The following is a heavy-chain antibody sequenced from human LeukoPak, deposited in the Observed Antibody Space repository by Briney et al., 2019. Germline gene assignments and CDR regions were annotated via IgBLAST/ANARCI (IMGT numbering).Heavy chain of an antibody. V-gene: IGHV4-38-2*02. CDR1: GYSISSGYY. Sequence: PSETLSLTCTASGYSISSGYYWGWIRQPPGKGLEWIGSIYHSGSTYYNPSLKSRVTISVDTSKNQFSLKLSFVTAADTAVYYCARDHKLLWFGELFRDYYYYYYMDVWGKGTTVTVSS. J-gene: IGHJ6*03. CDR3: ARDHKLLWFGELFRDYYYYYYMDV. CDR2: IYHSGST. D-gene: IGHD3-10*01.